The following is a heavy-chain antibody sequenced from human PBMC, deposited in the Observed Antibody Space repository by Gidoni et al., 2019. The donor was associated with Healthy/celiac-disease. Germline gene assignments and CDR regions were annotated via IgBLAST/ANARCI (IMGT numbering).Heavy chain of an antibody. CDR1: GFTFSSYW. D-gene: IGHD3-3*01. CDR2: IKKDGSEK. CDR3: AKGYYDFR. J-gene: IGHJ4*02. Sequence: VQLVDSGGGLVPPGGSLRLSCAASGFTFSSYWISWVRQAPGKGLEWGDNIKKDGSEKYYVDSVNGRFTISRENAKNSLYLQMNSLRAEDTAVYDCAKGYYDFRWGQGTLVTVSS. V-gene: IGHV3-7*01.